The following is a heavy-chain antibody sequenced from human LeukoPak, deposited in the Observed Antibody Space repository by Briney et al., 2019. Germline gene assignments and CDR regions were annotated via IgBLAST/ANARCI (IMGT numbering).Heavy chain of an antibody. V-gene: IGHV3-7*01. CDR3: ASGYTSGF. J-gene: IGHJ4*02. Sequence: GGSLRLSCAASGFTFNIYWMSWVRQAPGKGLELVANINGDGSGKYHADSVKGRFTISRDNAKNSVYLQMDTLRAEDTAVYYCASGYTSGFWGQGTLVTVSS. CDR1: GFTFNIYW. D-gene: IGHD6-19*01. CDR2: INGDGSGK.